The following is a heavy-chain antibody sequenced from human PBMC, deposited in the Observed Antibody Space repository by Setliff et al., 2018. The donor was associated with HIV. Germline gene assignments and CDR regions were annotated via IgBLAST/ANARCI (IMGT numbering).Heavy chain of an antibody. CDR1: GGSLGGYY. Sequence: SETLSLTCAVYGGSLGGYYRSWIRQPPGKGLEWIGEVNHSGNTNYIPSLKSRVTIALDTSKNQFSLNLSSVTAADTAVYYCARGFGDFSSMIYYYYGMDVWGQGTTVTVSS. CDR3: ARGFGDFSSMIYYYYGMDV. V-gene: IGHV4-34*01. J-gene: IGHJ6*02. CDR2: VNHSGNT. D-gene: IGHD3-10*01.